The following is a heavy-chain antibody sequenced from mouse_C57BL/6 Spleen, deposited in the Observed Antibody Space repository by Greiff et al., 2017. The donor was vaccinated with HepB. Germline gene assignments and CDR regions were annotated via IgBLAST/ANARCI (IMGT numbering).Heavy chain of an antibody. J-gene: IGHJ1*03. CDR2: IYPGDGDT. V-gene: IGHV1-82*01. CDR1: GYAFSSSW. CDR3: ARLRRPHWYFDV. Sequence: VQLQQSGPELVKPGASVKISCKASGYAFSSSWMNWVKQRPGKGLEWIGRIYPGDGDTNYNGKFKGKATLTADKSSSTAYMQLSSLTSEDSAVYFCARLRRPHWYFDVWGTGTTVTVSS. D-gene: IGHD1-2*01.